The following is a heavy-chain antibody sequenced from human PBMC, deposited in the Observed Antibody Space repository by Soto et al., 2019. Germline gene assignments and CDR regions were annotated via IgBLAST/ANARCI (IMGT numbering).Heavy chain of an antibody. D-gene: IGHD3-9*01. Sequence: ASVKVSFKASGYNISSYDIMWVRQAAGQGLEWMGCMDPNRGQSDSVQNFRGRVTMTTNISASTAYMELSGLRSDDTGVYYCARADYRSLWFLSHSAQGTLVTVSS. CDR2: MDPNRGQS. V-gene: IGHV1-8*01. CDR3: ARADYRSLWFLSH. CDR1: GYNISSYD. J-gene: IGHJ4*02.